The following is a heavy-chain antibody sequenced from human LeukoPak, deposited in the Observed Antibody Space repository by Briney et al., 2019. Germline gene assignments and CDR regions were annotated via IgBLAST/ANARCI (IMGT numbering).Heavy chain of an antibody. CDR2: ISWNSGSI. D-gene: IGHD3-22*01. Sequence: PGGSLRLSCAASGFTFDDYAMHWVRQAPGKGLEWVSGISWNSGSIGYADSVKGRFTISRDNAKNSLYLQMNSLRAEDTALYYCAKAGSYYYDSSGLYYFDYWGKGTLVTVSS. CDR3: AKAGSYYYDSSGLYYFDY. CDR1: GFTFDDYA. J-gene: IGHJ4*02. V-gene: IGHV3-9*01.